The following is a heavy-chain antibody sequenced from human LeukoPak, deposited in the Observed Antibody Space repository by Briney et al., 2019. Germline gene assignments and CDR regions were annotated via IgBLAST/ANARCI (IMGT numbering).Heavy chain of an antibody. CDR2: IYYSGST. J-gene: IGHJ4*02. D-gene: IGHD3-22*01. CDR1: GGSISSYY. V-gene: IGHV4-59*01. Sequence: SETLSLTCTVSGGSISSYYWSWIRQPPGKGLEWIGYIYYSGSTNYNPSLKSRVTISVDTSKNQFSLKLSSVTAADTAVYYRARGDDYYDSSGYLSYFDYWGQGTLVTVSS. CDR3: ARGDDYYDSSGYLSYFDY.